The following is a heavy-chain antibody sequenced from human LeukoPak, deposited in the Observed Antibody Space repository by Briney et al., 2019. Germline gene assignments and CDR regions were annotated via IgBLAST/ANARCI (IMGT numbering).Heavy chain of an antibody. CDR2: IYHSGRT. Sequence: SETLSLTCTVSGGSISYYYWGWIRQPPGKGLEWIGSIYHSGRTYYNPSLKSRVTISLDTSKNQFSLKLSSVSAADTAVYYCARDHLANLASRLFDPWGQGTLVTVSS. CDR3: ARDHLANLASRLFDP. V-gene: IGHV4-38-2*02. J-gene: IGHJ5*02. CDR1: GGSISYYY. D-gene: IGHD3-3*01.